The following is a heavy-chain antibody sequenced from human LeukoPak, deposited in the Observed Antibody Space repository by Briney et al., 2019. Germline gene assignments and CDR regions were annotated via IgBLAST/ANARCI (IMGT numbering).Heavy chain of an antibody. D-gene: IGHD5-18*01. CDR3: ARENTAMGNAFDI. Sequence: GGSLRLSCAASGFTFSSYSMNWVRQAPGKGLEWVSSISSSSSYIYYADSVKGRFAISRDNAKNSLYLQMNSLRAEDTAVYYCARENTAMGNAFDIWGQGTMVTVSS. CDR1: GFTFSSYS. V-gene: IGHV3-21*01. CDR2: ISSSSSYI. J-gene: IGHJ3*02.